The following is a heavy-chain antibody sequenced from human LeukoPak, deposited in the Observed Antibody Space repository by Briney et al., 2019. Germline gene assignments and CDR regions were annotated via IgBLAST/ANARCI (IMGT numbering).Heavy chain of an antibody. Sequence: GASVKVSCKASGYTFTSYYMHWVRQAPGQGLEWVGIINPSGGSTSYAQKFQGRVTMTRDTSTSTVYMELSSLRSEDTAVYYCARDGRDDFWSGYKYYYYGMDVWGQGTTVTVSS. CDR2: INPSGGST. CDR1: GYTFTSYY. CDR3: ARDGRDDFWSGYKYYYYGMDV. J-gene: IGHJ6*02. D-gene: IGHD3-3*01. V-gene: IGHV1-46*01.